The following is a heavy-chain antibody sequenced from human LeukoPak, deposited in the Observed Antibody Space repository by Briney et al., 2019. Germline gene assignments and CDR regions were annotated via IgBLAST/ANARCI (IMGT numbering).Heavy chain of an antibody. D-gene: IGHD5-24*01. Sequence: SETLSLTCTVSGASISSSGYFWGWIRQPPGKGLEWIESLHYTGSTYYNPSLKSRVTITADTSKSQFSLNVGSVTATDKAVYYCARRPSTMNAFDIWGQGTMVTVS. CDR2: LHYTGST. CDR1: GASISSSGYF. V-gene: IGHV4-39*01. CDR3: ARRPSTMNAFDI. J-gene: IGHJ3*02.